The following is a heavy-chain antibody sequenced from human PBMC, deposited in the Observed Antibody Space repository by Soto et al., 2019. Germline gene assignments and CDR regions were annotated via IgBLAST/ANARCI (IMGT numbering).Heavy chain of an antibody. D-gene: IGHD4-17*01. CDR2: ISSTGDTI. Sequence: GGSLRLSCAASGFTFSDYYMSWIRQAPGKGLEWVSYISSTGDTIYYADSVKGRFTISRDNAKNSLYLQMNSLSAEDTAVYYCAKDTGGKGYGNFPDYFDYWGQGTLVTVSS. J-gene: IGHJ4*02. V-gene: IGHV3-11*01. CDR3: AKDTGGKGYGNFPDYFDY. CDR1: GFTFSDYY.